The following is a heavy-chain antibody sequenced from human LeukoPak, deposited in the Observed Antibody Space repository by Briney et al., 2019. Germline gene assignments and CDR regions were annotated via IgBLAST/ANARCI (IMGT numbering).Heavy chain of an antibody. V-gene: IGHV4-4*07. D-gene: IGHD3-3*01. CDR2: IYARGNT. CDR1: GASISNDS. J-gene: IGHJ5*01. Sequence: SETLSLTCTVSGASISNDSWSWIRQTAGEGLEWIGRIYARGNTNYNPPLKSRVTMSVDMSTSQFSLKLNSVTAADTAVYYCARGRNDFWSGDWFDSWGQGTLVTVSS. CDR3: ARGRNDFWSGDWFDS.